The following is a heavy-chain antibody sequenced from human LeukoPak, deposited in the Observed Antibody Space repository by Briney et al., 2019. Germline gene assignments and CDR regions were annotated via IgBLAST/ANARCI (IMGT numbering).Heavy chain of an antibody. J-gene: IGHJ5*02. CDR2: FDPEDGET. V-gene: IGHV1-24*01. CDR3: ATGTTTLPWFDP. D-gene: IGHD1-1*01. Sequence: ASVKVSCKVSGYTLTELSMHWVRQAPGKGLEWMGGFDPEDGETIYAQKFQGRVTMTEHTSTDTAYMELSSLRSEDTAVYYCATGTTTLPWFDPWGQGTLVTVSS. CDR1: GYTLTELS.